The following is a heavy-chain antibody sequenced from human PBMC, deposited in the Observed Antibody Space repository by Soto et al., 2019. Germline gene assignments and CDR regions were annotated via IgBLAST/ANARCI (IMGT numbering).Heavy chain of an antibody. J-gene: IGHJ6*02. D-gene: IGHD2-2*01. V-gene: IGHV1-18*01. CDR1: GYTFTSYG. CDR3: ARIADCSTTSCSFPSRFHVRGYYYYYGLDV. Sequence: EASVKVSCKASGYTFTSYGISWVRQAPGQRLEWMGWISAYNGNTNYSQKFQGRVTMTTDTSTSTAYMELSSLRSDDTAVYYCARIADCSTTSCSFPSRFHVRGYYYYYGLDVWGQGTTVTVSS. CDR2: ISAYNGNT.